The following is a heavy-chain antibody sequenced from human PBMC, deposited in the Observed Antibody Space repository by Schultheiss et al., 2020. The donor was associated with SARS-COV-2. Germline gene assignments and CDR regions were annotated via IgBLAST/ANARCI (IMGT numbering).Heavy chain of an antibody. V-gene: IGHV1-8*01. CDR3: HFSGYDSNHSFDY. CDR2: MNPNSGNT. D-gene: IGHD5-12*01. Sequence: ASVKVSCKASGYTFTSYDINWVRQATGQGLEWMGWMNPNSGNTGYAQKFQGRVTMTRDTSISTAYMELSRLRSDDTAVYYCHFSGYDSNHSFDYWGQGTLVTVSS. J-gene: IGHJ4*02. CDR1: GYTFTSYD.